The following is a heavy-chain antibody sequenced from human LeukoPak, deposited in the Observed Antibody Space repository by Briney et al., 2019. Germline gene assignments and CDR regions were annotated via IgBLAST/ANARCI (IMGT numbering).Heavy chain of an antibody. CDR2: IIPIFGTA. CDR3: ARGWDYDSGGRPTAYVY. CDR1: GGTFSRYA. Sequence: SVKVSCKASGGTFSRYAISWVRQAPGQGFEWMGGIIPIFGTANYAQKFQGKVTITADESTSTAYMELRSLRSEDTAVYYCARGWDYDSGGRPTAYVYWGQGTLVTVSS. V-gene: IGHV1-69*13. J-gene: IGHJ4*02. D-gene: IGHD3-22*01.